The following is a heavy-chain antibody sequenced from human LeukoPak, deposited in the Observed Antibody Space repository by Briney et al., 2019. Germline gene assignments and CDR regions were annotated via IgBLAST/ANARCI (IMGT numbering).Heavy chain of an antibody. CDR2: IYYSGST. Sequence: PSETLSLTCTVSGGSISSSSYYWGWIRQPPGKGLEWIGSIYYSGSTYYNPSLKSRVTISVDTSKNQFSLKLSSVTAADTAVYYCARVMGSKIYYCRQGTLVTVSS. D-gene: IGHD3-10*01. CDR1: GGSISSSSYY. CDR3: ARVMGSKIYY. V-gene: IGHV4-39*07. J-gene: IGHJ4*02.